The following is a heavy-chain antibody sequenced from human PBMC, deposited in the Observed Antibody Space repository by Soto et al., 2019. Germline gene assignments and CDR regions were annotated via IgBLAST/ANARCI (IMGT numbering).Heavy chain of an antibody. J-gene: IGHJ6*02. V-gene: IGHV1-18*01. CDR1: VYTFTSYG. D-gene: IGHD6-19*01. Sequence: ASVKVSCKASVYTFTSYGISWVRQAPGQGLEWMGWISADNGNTNYAQKFQGRVTITADESTNTAYMDLGSLRSEDSAVYYCARGSITVVGSRAYYSMDVWGQGTTVTVSS. CDR3: ARGSITVVGSRAYYSMDV. CDR2: ISADNGNT.